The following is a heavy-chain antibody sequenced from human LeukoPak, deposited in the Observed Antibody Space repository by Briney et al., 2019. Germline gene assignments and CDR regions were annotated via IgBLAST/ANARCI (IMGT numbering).Heavy chain of an antibody. J-gene: IGHJ4*02. CDR3: ASGSYYVYFDY. V-gene: IGHV4-39*07. CDR2: IYYSGST. CDR1: GGSISSSSYY. D-gene: IGHD1-26*01. Sequence: PSETLSLTCTVSGGSISSSSYYWGWIRQPPGKGLEWIGSIYYSGSTYYNPSLKSRVTISVDTSKNQFSLKLSSVTAADTAVYYCASGSYYVYFDYWGQGTLVTVSS.